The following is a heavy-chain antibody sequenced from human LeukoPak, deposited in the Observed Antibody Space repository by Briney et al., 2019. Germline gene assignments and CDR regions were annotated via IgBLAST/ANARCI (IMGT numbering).Heavy chain of an antibody. J-gene: IGHJ4*02. D-gene: IGHD6-13*01. Sequence: GGSLRLSCAASGFTFSDYYMSWIRQAPGKGLEWVSYISSSGSTIYYADSVKGRFTISRDNAKNSLYLQMNSLRAEDTAVYYSARVRMVHPSYSSSWYFDYWGQGTLVTVSS. CDR3: ARVRMVHPSYSSSWYFDY. V-gene: IGHV3-11*01. CDR2: ISSSGSTI. CDR1: GFTFSDYY.